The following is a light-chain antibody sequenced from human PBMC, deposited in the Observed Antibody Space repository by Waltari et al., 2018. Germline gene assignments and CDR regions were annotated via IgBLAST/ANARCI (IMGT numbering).Light chain of an antibody. CDR3: YSAADSNLRV. CDR2: KDT. J-gene: IGLJ3*02. CDR1: VLAKKY. V-gene: IGLV3-27*01. Sequence: SYELTQPSPVSVSPGQTASIPCSGDVLAKKYARWFQQKPGHAPVLLIYKDTERPSGIPERFSGSSSGATVTLTISGAQVEDEADYYCYSAADSNLRVFGGGTKLTVL.